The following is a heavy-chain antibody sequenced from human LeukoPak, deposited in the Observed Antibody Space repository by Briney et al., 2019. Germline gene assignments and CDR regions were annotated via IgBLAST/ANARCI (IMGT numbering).Heavy chain of an antibody. CDR2: VNPNSGDT. J-gene: IGHJ6*03. V-gene: IGHV1-8*03. CDR1: GYTFTTYD. D-gene: IGHD3-16*01. CDR3: ARAPGEHSYAKGFYYFYYYMDV. Sequence: ASVKVSCKTSGYTFTTYDINWVRQATGQGLEWMGWVNPNSGDTGYGQKFEGRVNITRNTSISTAYMELSSLRSEDTAVYYCARAPGEHSYAKGFYYFYYYMDVWGKGTTVTVSS.